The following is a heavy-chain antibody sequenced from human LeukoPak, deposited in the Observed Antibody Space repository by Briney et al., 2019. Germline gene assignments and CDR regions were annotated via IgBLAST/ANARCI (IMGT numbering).Heavy chain of an antibody. Sequence: PSETLSLTCAVYGGSFSGYYWSWIRQPPGKGLEWIGEIYHSGSTNYNPSLKSRVTISVDTSKNQFSLKLSSVTAADTAVYYCARVSLRRSAYGSGRAPFDYWGQGTLVTVSS. CDR1: GGSFSGYY. CDR3: ARVSLRRSAYGSGRAPFDY. CDR2: IYHSGST. D-gene: IGHD3-10*01. J-gene: IGHJ4*02. V-gene: IGHV4-34*01.